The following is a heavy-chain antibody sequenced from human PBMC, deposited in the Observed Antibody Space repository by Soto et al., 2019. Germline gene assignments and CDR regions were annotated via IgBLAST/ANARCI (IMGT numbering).Heavy chain of an antibody. J-gene: IGHJ4*02. V-gene: IGHV1-2*04. CDR3: ARHSGYDYVFDY. D-gene: IGHD5-12*01. CDR1: GYTFTGYY. Sequence: QVQLVQSGAEVKKPGASVKVSCKASGYTFTGYYIHWVRQAPGQGLEWMGWINPNNGDTNYAQKFQSWVSMTRDTSTSTAYMELSSLRFDDTAVYYCARHSGYDYVFDYWGQGTLVTVSS. CDR2: INPNNGDT.